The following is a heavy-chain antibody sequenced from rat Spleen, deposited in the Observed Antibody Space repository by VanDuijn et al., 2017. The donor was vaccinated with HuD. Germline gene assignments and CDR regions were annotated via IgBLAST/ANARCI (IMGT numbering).Heavy chain of an antibody. CDR3: ARGSYCFAY. J-gene: IGHJ3*01. Sequence: PSETLSLTCTVSGFSLTSYHISWVRQPPGKGLEWMGVIWGDGSTAYNSALKSRLSISRDTSKSQVFLKMSSLKTEDTATYYCARGSYCFAYWGQGTLVTVSS. CDR2: IWGDGST. CDR1: GFSLTSYH. V-gene: IGHV2-32*01.